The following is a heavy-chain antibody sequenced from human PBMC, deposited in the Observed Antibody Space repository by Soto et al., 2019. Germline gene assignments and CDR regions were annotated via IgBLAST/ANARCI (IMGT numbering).Heavy chain of an antibody. D-gene: IGHD4-17*01. V-gene: IGHV4-61*01. J-gene: IGHJ4*02. CDR3: AGGATVTQYDY. CDR2: GSYSGTT. Sequence: QVQLQESGPGLVKPSETLSLTCTVSGVSVNSGRFYWAWIRQPPGKGLEWIGFGSYSGTTNYKPYLKSRVTISVDTSRSQISLKVTCLTAAETAVYYCAGGATVTQYDYWGQGTLVTVSS. CDR1: GVSVNSGRFY.